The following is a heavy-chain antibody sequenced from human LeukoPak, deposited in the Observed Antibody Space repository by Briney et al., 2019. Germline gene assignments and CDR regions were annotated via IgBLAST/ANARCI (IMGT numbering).Heavy chain of an antibody. CDR3: ARDRWCTN. Sequence: GGSLRLSCAASGFTFSSYNMNWVRQAPGKGLEWVSYISSSSSTVYYADSVKGRFTISRDNAKNSLHLQMNSLRAEDTAVYYCARDRWCTNWGQGTLVTVSS. V-gene: IGHV3-48*01. J-gene: IGHJ4*02. CDR1: GFTFSSYN. D-gene: IGHD2-8*02. CDR2: ISSSSSTV.